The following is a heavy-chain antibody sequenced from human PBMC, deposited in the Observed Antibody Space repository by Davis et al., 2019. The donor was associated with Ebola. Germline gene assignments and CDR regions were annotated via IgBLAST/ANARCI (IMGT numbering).Heavy chain of an antibody. D-gene: IGHD4-17*01. CDR3: ARGDTVTTFFYYYGMDV. CDR2: LSGSGGST. J-gene: IGHJ6*02. CDR1: GFTFSSYA. Sequence: GESLKISCAASGFTFSSYAMSWVRQAPGKGLEWVSALSGSGGSTYYADSVKGRFTISRDNSKNTLYLQMNSLRAEDTAVYYCARGDTVTTFFYYYGMDVWGQGTTVTVSS. V-gene: IGHV3-23*01.